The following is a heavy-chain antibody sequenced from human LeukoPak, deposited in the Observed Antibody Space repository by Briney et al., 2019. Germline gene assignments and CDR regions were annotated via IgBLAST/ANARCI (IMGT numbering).Heavy chain of an antibody. CDR2: IKQDGSEK. D-gene: IGHD6-13*01. J-gene: IGHJ4*02. Sequence: TGGSLRLSCAASGFTFSSYWMSWVRQAPGKGLEWVANIKQDGSEKYYVDSVKGRFTISRDNAKNSLYLQMNSLRAEDTAVYYCARMGSSSWYGYFDYWGQGTLVTVSS. V-gene: IGHV3-7*01. CDR1: GFTFSSYW. CDR3: ARMGSSSWYGYFDY.